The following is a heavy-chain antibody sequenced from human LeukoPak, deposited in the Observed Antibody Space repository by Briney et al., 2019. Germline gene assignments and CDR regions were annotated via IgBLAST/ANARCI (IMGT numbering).Heavy chain of an antibody. CDR1: GGSISSSNW. J-gene: IGHJ5*02. V-gene: IGHV4-4*02. Sequence: SETLSLTCAVSGGSISSSNWWSWVRQPPGKGLEWIGEIYHSGSTNYNPSLKSRVTISVDKSKNQFSPKLSSVTAADTAVYYCARGYYHGSGSYYTWFDPWGQGTLVTVSS. CDR3: ARGYYHGSGSYYTWFDP. D-gene: IGHD3-10*01. CDR2: IYHSGST.